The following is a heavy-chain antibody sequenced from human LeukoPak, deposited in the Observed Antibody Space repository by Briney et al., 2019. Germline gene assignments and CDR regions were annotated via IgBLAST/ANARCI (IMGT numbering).Heavy chain of an antibody. V-gene: IGHV3-7*01. CDR1: GFTFSSYW. CDR2: IKQDGSEK. Sequence: PGGSLRLSCAASGFTFSSYWMSWVRQAPGKGLEWVASIKQDGSEKYYVDSVKGRFTISRDNAKNSLYLQMNSLRAEDTAVYYCARDGLTHTYYDFWSGYNYYYYGMDVWGQGTTVTVSS. D-gene: IGHD3-3*01. J-gene: IGHJ6*02. CDR3: ARDGLTHTYYDFWSGYNYYYYGMDV.